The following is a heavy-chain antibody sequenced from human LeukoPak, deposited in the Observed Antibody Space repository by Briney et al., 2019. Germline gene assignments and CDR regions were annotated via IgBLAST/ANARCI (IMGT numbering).Heavy chain of an antibody. CDR1: GFTFSSYW. CDR2: IFYSGST. D-gene: IGHD3-10*01. V-gene: IGHV4-4*02. Sequence: GSLRLSCAASGFTFSSYWMSWVRQPPGKGLEWIGHIFYSGSTYYSPSLRSRVTISLDTSRNQFSLKLNSVTAADTAVYYCAKSNGYGLVDIWGQGTMVTVSS. CDR3: AKSNGYGLVDI. J-gene: IGHJ3*02.